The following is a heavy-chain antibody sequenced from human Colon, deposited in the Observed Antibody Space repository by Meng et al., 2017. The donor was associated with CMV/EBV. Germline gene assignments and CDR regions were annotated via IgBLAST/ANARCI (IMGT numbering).Heavy chain of an antibody. CDR3: ARDVPEVGRGAFDF. CDR1: GFTFSSYG. J-gene: IGHJ4*02. Sequence: GGSLRLSCAASGFTFSSYGMHWVRQAPGKGLEWVAFLHHAGSTIYYAESLKGRFTISRDNSKNTLYLEMSDLRPDDTAVYYCARDVPEVGRGAFDFWGQGMKVTVSS. V-gene: IGHV3-30*02. D-gene: IGHD1-26*01. CDR2: LHHAGSTI.